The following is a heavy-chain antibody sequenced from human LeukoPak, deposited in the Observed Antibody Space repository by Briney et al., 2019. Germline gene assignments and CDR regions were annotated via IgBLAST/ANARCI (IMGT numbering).Heavy chain of an antibody. CDR2: IKDDGSRK. J-gene: IGHJ4*02. CDR1: GFSLSGYW. D-gene: IGHD3-22*01. CDR3: ARECIDGYYESSGYDL. V-gene: IGHV3-7*01. Sequence: GSLRLSCAASGFSLSGYWMTWVRQAPGKGLEWVANIKDDGSRKHDVDSARGRFTISRDNAKNSLYLDMNSLRAEDTAVYYCARECIDGYYESSGYDLWGQGTLVTVSS.